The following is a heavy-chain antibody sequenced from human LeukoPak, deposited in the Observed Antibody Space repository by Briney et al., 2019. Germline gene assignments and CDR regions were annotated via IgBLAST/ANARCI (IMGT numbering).Heavy chain of an antibody. CDR2: ISGSGGST. CDR1: GFTFSSYA. Sequence: GGSLRLSCAASGFTFSSYAMSWVRQAPGKGLEWVSAISGSGGSTYYADSVKGRFTISRDNSKNTLYLQMNSLRAEDTAVYYCARGPQGPDAFDIWGQGTMVTVSS. J-gene: IGHJ3*02. V-gene: IGHV3-23*01. CDR3: ARGPQGPDAFDI.